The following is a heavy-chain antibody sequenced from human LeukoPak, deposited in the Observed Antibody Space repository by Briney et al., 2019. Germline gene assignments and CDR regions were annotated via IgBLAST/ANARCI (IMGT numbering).Heavy chain of an antibody. CDR2: INRDGSIT. CDR1: GLTFGSYW. Sequence: PGGSQRLSCAASGLTFGSYWMHWVRQAPGKGLVWVSRINRDGSITSYGDSVKGRFTISRDNAKNTLYLQMSSLRAEDTAVYYCAKENYYGMDAWGQGTTVTVSS. CDR3: AKENYYGMDA. V-gene: IGHV3-74*01. J-gene: IGHJ6*02.